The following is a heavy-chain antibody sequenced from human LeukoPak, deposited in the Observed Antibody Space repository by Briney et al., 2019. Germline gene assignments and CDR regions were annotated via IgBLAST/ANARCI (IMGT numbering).Heavy chain of an antibody. V-gene: IGHV3-30-3*01. CDR2: ISYDGSNK. Sequence: GRSLRLSCAASGFTFSSYAMHWVRQAPGKGLEWVAVISYDGSNKYYADSVKGRFTISRGNSKNTLYLQMNSLRAEDTAVSYCPSLVDSSGYYFITKYYFDYWGQGTLVTVSS. D-gene: IGHD3-22*01. CDR3: PSLVDSSGYYFITKYYFDY. J-gene: IGHJ4*02. CDR1: GFTFSSYA.